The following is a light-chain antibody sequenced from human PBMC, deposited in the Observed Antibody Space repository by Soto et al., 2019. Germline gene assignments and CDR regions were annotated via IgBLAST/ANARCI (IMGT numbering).Light chain of an antibody. V-gene: IGLV2-23*02. CDR2: EVS. Sequence: GLSEPVSGPRTTEQTITISCTGTSSDVGSYNLVSWYQQHPGKAPKLMIYEVSKRPSGVSNRFSGSKSGNTASLTISGLQAEDEADYYCCSYAGSSTPLIFGTGTKVTVL. CDR3: CSYAGSSTPLI. CDR1: SSDVGSYNL. J-gene: IGLJ1*01.